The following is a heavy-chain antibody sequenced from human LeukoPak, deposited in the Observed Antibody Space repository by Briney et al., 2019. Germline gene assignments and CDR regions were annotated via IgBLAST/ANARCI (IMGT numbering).Heavy chain of an antibody. CDR2: LSGSGGST. Sequence: KAGGPLRLSCAASGFTFSSYAMSWVRQAPGKGLEWVSTLSGSGGSTYHADSVKGRFTISRDNSKNTLYLQMNSLRAEDTAVYYCAKEDFNGDYDPYYYYGMDVWGQGTTVTVSS. CDR1: GFTFSSYA. CDR3: AKEDFNGDYDPYYYYGMDV. J-gene: IGHJ6*02. D-gene: IGHD4-17*01. V-gene: IGHV3-23*01.